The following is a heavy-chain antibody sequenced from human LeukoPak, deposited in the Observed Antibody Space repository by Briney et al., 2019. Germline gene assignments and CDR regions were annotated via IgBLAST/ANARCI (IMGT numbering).Heavy chain of an antibody. J-gene: IGHJ6*03. D-gene: IGHD2/OR15-2a*01. V-gene: IGHV3-53*01. CDR3: ARDFEGVHRTTNSYTYYYYMDV. CDR2: IYGGST. CDR1: GFTVSDNY. Sequence: PGGSLRLSCAASGFTVSDNYMTWVRQAPGKGLEWVSIIYGGSTYYADSVKGRFTISRDNSKNTVYLQMNILRAEDTAVYYCARDFEGVHRTTNSYTYYYYMDVWGKGTTVIVSS.